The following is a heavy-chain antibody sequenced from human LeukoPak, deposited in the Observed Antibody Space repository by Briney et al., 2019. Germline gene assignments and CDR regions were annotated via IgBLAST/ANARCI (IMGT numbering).Heavy chain of an antibody. V-gene: IGHV1-8*03. D-gene: IGHD3-10*01. CDR3: ARARSGYGSGSYYRDYYFDY. CDR1: GYTFTSYD. Sequence: GASVKVSCKASGYTFTSYDINWVRQATGQGLEWMGWMNPNSGNTGYAQKFQGRVTITRNTSISTAYMELSSLRSEDTAVYYCARARSGYGSGSYYRDYYFDYWGQGTLVTVSS. J-gene: IGHJ4*02. CDR2: MNPNSGNT.